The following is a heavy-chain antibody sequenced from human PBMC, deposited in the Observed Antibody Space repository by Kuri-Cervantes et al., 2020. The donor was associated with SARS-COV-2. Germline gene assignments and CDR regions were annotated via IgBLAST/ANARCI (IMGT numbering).Heavy chain of an antibody. D-gene: IGHD3-3*01. CDR3: ARAPTIFGVVIRWFDP. CDR2: IYYSGST. CDR1: GDSIRSYS. Sequence: SETLSPTCNVSGDSIRSYSWNWIRQHPGKGLEWIGYIYYSGSTYYNPSLKRRVTISVDTSKNQFSLKLSSVTAADTAVYYCARAPTIFGVVIRWFDPWGQGTLVTVSS. V-gene: IGHV4-59*06. J-gene: IGHJ5*02.